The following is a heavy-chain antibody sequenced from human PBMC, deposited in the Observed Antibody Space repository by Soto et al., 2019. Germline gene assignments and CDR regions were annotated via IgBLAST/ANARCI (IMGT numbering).Heavy chain of an antibody. D-gene: IGHD1-26*01. V-gene: IGHV3-30-3*01. CDR1: GFTFSSYA. J-gene: IGHJ3*02. Sequence: GGSLRLSCAASGFTFSSYAMHWVRQAPGKGLEWVAVISYDGSNKYYADSVKGRFTISRDNSKNTLYLQMNSLRAEDTAVYYCARDLGELLRGDAFDIWGQGTMVTVSS. CDR3: ARDLGELLRGDAFDI. CDR2: ISYDGSNK.